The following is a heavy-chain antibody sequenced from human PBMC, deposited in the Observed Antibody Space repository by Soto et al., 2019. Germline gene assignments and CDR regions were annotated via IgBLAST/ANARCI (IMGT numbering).Heavy chain of an antibody. D-gene: IGHD2-15*01. CDR2: INEDGSVT. CDR1: GFTFSSYW. Sequence: ETLRLSCAASGFTFSSYWMNWVRQAPGKGLELVANINEDGSVTSYVDSVKGRFTVSRDNTISSLYLQMNSLRVEDTALYYCAKGLSTPGIDYWGQGTLVTVSS. J-gene: IGHJ4*01. CDR3: AKGLSTPGIDY. V-gene: IGHV3-7*03.